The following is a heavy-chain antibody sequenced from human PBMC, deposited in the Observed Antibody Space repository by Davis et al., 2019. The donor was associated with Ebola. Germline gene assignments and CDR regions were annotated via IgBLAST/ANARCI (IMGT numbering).Heavy chain of an antibody. CDR2: VYYSGST. J-gene: IGHJ4*02. V-gene: IGHV4-39*01. CDR1: GGSISSYY. Sequence: SETLSLTCTVSGGSISSYYWGWIRQPPGKGLEWIGSVYYSGSTYYNPSLKSRVTISVDTSKNQFSLKLSSVTAADTAVYYCARPRSSGWYYFDYWGQGTLVTVSS. D-gene: IGHD6-19*01. CDR3: ARPRSSGWYYFDY.